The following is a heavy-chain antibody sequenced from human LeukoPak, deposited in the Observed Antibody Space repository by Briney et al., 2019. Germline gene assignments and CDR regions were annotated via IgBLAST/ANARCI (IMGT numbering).Heavy chain of an antibody. V-gene: IGHV4-34*01. CDR2: INHSGST. CDR3: ARPRSPCSSCSNWFDA. CDR1: GGSFSGYY. Sequence: SETLSLTCAVYGGSFSGYYWSWIRHPPRQGLDLIGEINHSGSTNYNPSLNRRVTISVDTSKMQFCLKLSSVTAADTGVYDCARPRSPCSSCSNWFDAWGQGTLVTVSS. D-gene: IGHD2-15*01. J-gene: IGHJ5*02.